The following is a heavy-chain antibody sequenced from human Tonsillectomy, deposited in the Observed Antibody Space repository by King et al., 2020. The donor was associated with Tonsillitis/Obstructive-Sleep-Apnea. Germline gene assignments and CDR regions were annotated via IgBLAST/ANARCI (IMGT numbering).Heavy chain of an antibody. CDR3: TRLTMVRGVSTADYYYYMDV. V-gene: IGHV3-49*04. D-gene: IGHD3-10*01. CDR1: GFTFGDYP. Sequence: VQLVESGGGLVQSGRSLRLSCTASGFTFGDYPMSWVRQAPGKGLEWVGFIRSKAYGGTTEYAASVKGRFTISRDDSRTIAYLQMNSLKIEDTAVYYCTRLTMVRGVSTADYYYYMDVWGKGTTVTVSS. J-gene: IGHJ6*03. CDR2: IRSKAYGGTT.